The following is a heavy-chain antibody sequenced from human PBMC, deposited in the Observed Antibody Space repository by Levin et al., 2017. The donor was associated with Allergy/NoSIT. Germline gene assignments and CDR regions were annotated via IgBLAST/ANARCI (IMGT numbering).Heavy chain of an antibody. V-gene: IGHV4-61*01. D-gene: IGHD3-10*01. CDR1: SGSVSSGSYH. Sequence: PSETLSLTCTVSSGSVSSGSYHWSWIRQTPGKGLEWIGCIHYSGSTKYNPSLKSRVAVSLDTSKNQFSLRLSSVTAADTAVYFCARDRVGPGGSDDYYYGVDVWGQGTTVTVSS. CDR3: ARDRVGPGGSDDYYYGVDV. J-gene: IGHJ6*02. CDR2: IHYSGST.